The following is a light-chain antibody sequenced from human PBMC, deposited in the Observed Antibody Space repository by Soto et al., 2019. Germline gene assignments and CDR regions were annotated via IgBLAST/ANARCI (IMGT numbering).Light chain of an antibody. Sequence: EIVMTQSPTAMSVSPGERATLSCKASQTVSNNLAWYQQKPGQAPRLLIYDASTRATGIPARFSGSGSGIDFTLTISSLQSEDFAVYYCQQYNNWPPWTFGQGTKVESK. V-gene: IGKV3D-15*01. CDR3: QQYNNWPPWT. CDR1: QTVSNN. J-gene: IGKJ1*01. CDR2: DAS.